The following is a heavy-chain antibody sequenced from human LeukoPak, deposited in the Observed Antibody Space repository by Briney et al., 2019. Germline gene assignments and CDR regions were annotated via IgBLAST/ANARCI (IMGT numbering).Heavy chain of an antibody. Sequence: SETLSLTCTVAGGSISSSSYYWGWIRQPPGKGLEWIGSIYYSGSTYYNPSLKSRVTISVDPSKTQFSLELSSLTAADTAVYYCARSRLMELGYAFDIWGQGTMVTVSS. CDR1: GGSISSSSYY. D-gene: IGHD1-7*01. V-gene: IGHV4-39*07. CDR2: IYYSGST. J-gene: IGHJ3*02. CDR3: ARSRLMELGYAFDI.